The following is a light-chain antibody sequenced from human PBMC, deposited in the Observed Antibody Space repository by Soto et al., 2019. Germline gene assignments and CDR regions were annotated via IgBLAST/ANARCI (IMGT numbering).Light chain of an antibody. CDR3: SSYTSSSTLYV. CDR2: EVT. J-gene: IGLJ1*01. CDR1: DSDVGDYNY. Sequence: QSALTQPASVSGSPGQSITISCSGFDSDVGDYNYVSWYQQHAGKVPKLIIYEVTNRPLGVSNRFSGSKSGYTASLTISGLQTDDEADYYCSSYTSSSTLYVFGTGTKLTVL. V-gene: IGLV2-14*01.